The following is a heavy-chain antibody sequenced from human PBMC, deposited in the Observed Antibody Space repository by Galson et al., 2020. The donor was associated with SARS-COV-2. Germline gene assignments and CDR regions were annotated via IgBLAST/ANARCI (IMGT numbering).Heavy chain of an antibody. J-gene: IGHJ4*02. CDR3: ARDAGNVAVAGRNDY. CDR1: GYTFTSYG. CDR2: ISAYNGNT. D-gene: IGHD6-19*01. V-gene: IGHV1-18*01. Sequence: ASVKVSCKASGYTFTSYGISWVRQAPGQGLEWMGWISAYNGNTNYAQKLQGRVTMTTDTSTSTAYIELRSLRSDDTAVYYCARDAGNVAVAGRNDYWGQGTLVTVSS.